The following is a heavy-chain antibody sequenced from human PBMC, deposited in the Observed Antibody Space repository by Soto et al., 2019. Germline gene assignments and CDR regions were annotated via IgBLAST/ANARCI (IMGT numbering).Heavy chain of an antibody. CDR2: IYYNGNT. D-gene: IGHD7-27*01. CDR3: ARSNWYSEY. J-gene: IGHJ4*02. Sequence: QVQLQESGPGLVKPSETLSLTCTVSGGSISNHYWSWIRQPPGKGLEWIGYIYYNGNTNYNPSLKSRVTMSVDTSKNPFSVKLSSVTAADTAVYYCARSNWYSEYWGQGTLVTVSS. V-gene: IGHV4-59*11. CDR1: GGSISNHY.